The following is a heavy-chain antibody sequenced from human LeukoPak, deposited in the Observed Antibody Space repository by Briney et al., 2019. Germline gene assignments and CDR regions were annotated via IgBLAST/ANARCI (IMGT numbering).Heavy chain of an antibody. V-gene: IGHV3-48*03. CDR2: ISSSGRNI. CDR3: ARELTVFDALDI. D-gene: IGHD4-17*01. J-gene: IGHJ3*02. CDR1: RFTFGTYE. Sequence: GGSLRLSCAASRFTFGTYEMNWVRQAPGKGLEWVSYISSSGRNIDYADSVKGRFIISRDNAKNSLFLQMNSLRAEDTAVYYCARELTVFDALDIWGQGTMITVSS.